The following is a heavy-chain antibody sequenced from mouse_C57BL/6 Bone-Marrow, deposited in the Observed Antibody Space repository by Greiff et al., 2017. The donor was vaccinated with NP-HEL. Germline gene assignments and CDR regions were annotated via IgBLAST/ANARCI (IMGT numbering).Heavy chain of an antibody. J-gene: IGHJ2*01. D-gene: IGHD1-1*01. CDR2: IDPEDGET. CDR3: ASRPFNYGSSFDY. CDR1: GFNIKDYY. Sequence: VHVKQSGAELVKPGASVKLSCTASGFNIKDYYMHWVKQRTEQGLEWIGRIDPEDGETKYAPKFQGKATITADTSSNTAYLQLSSLTSEDTAVYYCASRPFNYGSSFDYWGQGTTLTVSS. V-gene: IGHV14-2*01.